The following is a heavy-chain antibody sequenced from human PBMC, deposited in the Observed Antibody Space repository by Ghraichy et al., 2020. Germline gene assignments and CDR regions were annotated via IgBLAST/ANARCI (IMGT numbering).Heavy chain of an antibody. CDR1: GFTINNYA. Sequence: GESLNISCAASGFTINNYAMSWVRQAPGKGLELASSISGGGDSTFYADSVKGRFTIARDNSKNVLYLQMNSLRAEDTAVYYCAKDRGRSMRSNHDYWGQGTLVTVSS. CDR3: AKDRGRSMRSNHDY. V-gene: IGHV3-23*01. D-gene: IGHD1-14*01. J-gene: IGHJ4*02. CDR2: ISGGGDST.